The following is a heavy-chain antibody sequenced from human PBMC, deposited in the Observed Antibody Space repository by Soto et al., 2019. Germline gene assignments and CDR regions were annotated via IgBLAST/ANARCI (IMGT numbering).Heavy chain of an antibody. CDR3: AKVAAAAALDTFDI. D-gene: IGHD6-13*01. V-gene: IGHV3-9*01. CDR1: GFTFDDYA. Sequence: EVQLVESGGGLVQPGRSLRLSCAASGFTFDDYAMHWVRQAPGKGLEWVSGISWNSGSIGYADSVKGRFTISRDNAKNSLYLQMNSLSDDDTALSCCAKVAAAAALDTFDIWGQGTMVTVYS. CDR2: ISWNSGSI. J-gene: IGHJ3*02.